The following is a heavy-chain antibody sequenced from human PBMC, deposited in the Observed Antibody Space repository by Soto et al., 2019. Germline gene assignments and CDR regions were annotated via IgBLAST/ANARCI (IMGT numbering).Heavy chain of an antibody. D-gene: IGHD1-26*01. CDR1: GFTFSSYA. CDR2: ISGSGDST. Sequence: EVQLLESGGSLVQPGGSLRLSCAASGFTFSSYAMSWVRQAPGKGLEWVSIISGSGDSTYYADSVKGRFTISRDNSKNTLYLQMNSLRAEDTAIYYCAKRASGSQFDYWGQGTLVTVSS. CDR3: AKRASGSQFDY. J-gene: IGHJ4*02. V-gene: IGHV3-23*01.